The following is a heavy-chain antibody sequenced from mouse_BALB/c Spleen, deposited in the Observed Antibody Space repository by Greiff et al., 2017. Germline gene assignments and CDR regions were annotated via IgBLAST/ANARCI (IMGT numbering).Heavy chain of an antibody. CDR2: IYPSDSYT. CDR3: TRGGNYLYYAMDY. CDR1: GYTFTSYW. Sequence: VQLQQPGAELVRPGASVKLSCKASGYTFTSYWINWVKQRPGQGLEWIGNIYPSDSYTNYNQKFKDKATLTVDKSSSTAYMQLSSPTSEDSAVYYCTRGGNYLYYAMDYWGQGTSVTVSS. J-gene: IGHJ4*01. V-gene: IGHV1-69*02. D-gene: IGHD2-1*01.